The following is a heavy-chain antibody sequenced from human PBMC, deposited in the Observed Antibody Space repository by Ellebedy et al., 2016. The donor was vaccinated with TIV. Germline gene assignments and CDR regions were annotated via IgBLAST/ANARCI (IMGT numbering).Heavy chain of an antibody. J-gene: IGHJ3*01. V-gene: IGHV4-59*13. Sequence: SETLSLTXAVSGGSISSDYWSWIRQPPGKGLETIGYIYYTGNPNYNASLKSRVTMSIDTSKRQFSLRLTSVTAADTAVYYCARHQWHYGADVWGQGTMVTVSS. CDR3: ARHQWHYGADV. CDR1: GGSISSDY. D-gene: IGHD4-17*01. CDR2: IYYTGNP.